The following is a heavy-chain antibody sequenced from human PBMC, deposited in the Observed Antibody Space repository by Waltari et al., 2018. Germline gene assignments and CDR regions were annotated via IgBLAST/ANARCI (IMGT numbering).Heavy chain of an antibody. V-gene: IGHV3-23*01. CDR2: ISGSGGST. Sequence: EVLLLESGGGLVQRGGSLRVSCAASGFTFSSYAMSWVRQAPGKGLEWVTAISGSGGSTYYADSVKCRFTISNDKSKKQLYMKMNSLGAEDTAVYYCANEGEDWNDGVDYWGQGTLVTVSS. CDR3: ANEGEDWNDGVDY. CDR1: GFTFSSYA. D-gene: IGHD1-1*01. J-gene: IGHJ4*02.